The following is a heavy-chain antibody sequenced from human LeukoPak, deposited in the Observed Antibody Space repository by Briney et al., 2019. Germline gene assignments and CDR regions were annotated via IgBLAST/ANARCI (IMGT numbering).Heavy chain of an antibody. J-gene: IGHJ3*02. CDR2: INPNSGGT. CDR3: ARVDVSPPAFDI. Sequence: ASVKVSCKASGYTFTGYYMHWVRQAPGQGLEWMGWINPNSGGTNYAQKFQGRVTMTRDTSISTAYMELRSLRSDDTAVYYCARVDVSPPAFDIWGQGTMVTVSS. V-gene: IGHV1-2*02. CDR1: GYTFTGYY.